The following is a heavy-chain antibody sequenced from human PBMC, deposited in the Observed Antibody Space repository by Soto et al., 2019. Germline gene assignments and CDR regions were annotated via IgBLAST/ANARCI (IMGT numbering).Heavy chain of an antibody. V-gene: IGHV6-1*01. Sequence: QVQLQQSGPGLVRPSQTLSLTCAISGDSVSDNSAAWNWIRQSPSRGLEWLGRTYYRSKWYSDYAVSLQSRISINADPSRNQFSLQLHYVTPEDTAVYYCVRDGYSSSYDFDYWGQGTLVTVSS. J-gene: IGHJ4*02. CDR1: GDSVSDNSAA. CDR2: TYYRSKWYS. D-gene: IGHD6-6*01. CDR3: VRDGYSSSYDFDY.